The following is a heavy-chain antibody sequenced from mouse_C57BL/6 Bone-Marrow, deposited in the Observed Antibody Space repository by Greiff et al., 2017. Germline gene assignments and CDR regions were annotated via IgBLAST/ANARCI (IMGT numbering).Heavy chain of an antibody. CDR3: ARGGSSAYAMDY. J-gene: IGHJ4*01. Sequence: VQLQQSGPELVKPGASVKISCKASGYSFPGYYMNWVKQSPEKSLEWIGEINPSTGGTTYNQKFKAKATLTVDKSSSTAYMQLKRLTSEDSAGYYCARGGSSAYAMDYWGQGTSVTVSS. D-gene: IGHD1-1*01. CDR2: INPSTGGT. CDR1: GYSFPGYY. V-gene: IGHV1-42*01.